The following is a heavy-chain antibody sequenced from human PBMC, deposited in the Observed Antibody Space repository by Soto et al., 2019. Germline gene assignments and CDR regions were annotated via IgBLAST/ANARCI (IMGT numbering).Heavy chain of an antibody. CDR2: ISGSGGST. Sequence: EVQLLEAGGGLVQPGGSLRLSCAASGFTFSSYAMSWVRQAPGKGLEWVSAISGSGGSTYYADSVKCRFTLSRDNSKDTLYLQMNSLRDEDTAVYYCAKMGMIVVEESFDYWGQGTLVTVSS. J-gene: IGHJ4*02. D-gene: IGHD3-22*01. CDR3: AKMGMIVVEESFDY. V-gene: IGHV3-23*01. CDR1: GFTFSSYA.